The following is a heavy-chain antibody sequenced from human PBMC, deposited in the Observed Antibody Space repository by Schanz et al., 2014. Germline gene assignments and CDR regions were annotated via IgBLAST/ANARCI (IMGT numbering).Heavy chain of an antibody. V-gene: IGHV3-7*01. CDR3: AREKGGYYPFDY. J-gene: IGHJ4*02. CDR1: GFTFSTYC. CDR2: IKQDESER. D-gene: IGHD3-3*01. Sequence: EVQLVESGGGLVQPGGSLRLSCAASGFTFSTYCMSWVRQAPGKGLEWVANIKQDESERSYVDSVKGRFTISRDNAKNSLYLQMNSLRAEDTAVYYCAREKGGYYPFDYWGQGTLVTVSS.